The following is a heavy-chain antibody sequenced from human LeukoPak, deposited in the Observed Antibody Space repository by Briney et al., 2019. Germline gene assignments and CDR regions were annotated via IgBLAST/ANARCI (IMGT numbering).Heavy chain of an antibody. D-gene: IGHD4-23*01. V-gene: IGHV3-74*01. Sequence: PGGSLRLSCAASGFTFSSYWMYWVRQAPGKGLVWVSRINPDGSSTSYADSVKGRFTISRDNAKNTLYLQMNSLRAEDTAVYYCARGLGGIHAFDIWGQGTMVTVSS. CDR1: GFTFSSYW. J-gene: IGHJ3*02. CDR2: INPDGSST. CDR3: ARGLGGIHAFDI.